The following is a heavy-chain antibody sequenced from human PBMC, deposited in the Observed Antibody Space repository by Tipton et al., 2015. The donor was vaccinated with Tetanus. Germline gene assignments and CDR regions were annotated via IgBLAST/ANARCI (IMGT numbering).Heavy chain of an antibody. CDR1: GFTFSSYG. Sequence: SLRLSCAASGFTFSSYGMHWVRQAPGKGLEWVAVISYDGSNKYYADSVKGRFTISRDNSKNTLYLQMNSLRAEDTAVYYCANTDGLGELSPAAEGYWGQGTLVTVSS. CDR2: ISYDGSNK. D-gene: IGHD3-16*02. J-gene: IGHJ4*02. CDR3: ANTDGLGELSPAAEGY. V-gene: IGHV3-30*18.